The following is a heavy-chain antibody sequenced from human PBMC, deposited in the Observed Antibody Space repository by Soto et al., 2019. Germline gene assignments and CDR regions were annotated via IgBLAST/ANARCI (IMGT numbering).Heavy chain of an antibody. Sequence: QVQLVESGGGVVQPGRSLRLSCAASGFTFSSYGMHWVRQAPGKGLEWVAIISCDGSNKYYADSVKGRFTISRDNSKNTLYLQMTSLRPEDTAVYYCAKWPPYDFWSGYYLDYWGQGTLVTVSS. V-gene: IGHV3-30*18. CDR2: ISCDGSNK. CDR3: AKWPPYDFWSGYYLDY. J-gene: IGHJ4*02. D-gene: IGHD3-3*01. CDR1: GFTFSSYG.